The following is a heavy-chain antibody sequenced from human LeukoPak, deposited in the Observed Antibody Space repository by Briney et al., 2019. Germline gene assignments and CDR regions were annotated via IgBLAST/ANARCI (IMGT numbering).Heavy chain of an antibody. J-gene: IGHJ4*02. Sequence: PGGSLRLSCAASGSTFSSYAMSWVRQAPGKGLEWVSAISGSGGSTYYADSVKGRFTISRDNSKNTLYLQMNSLRAEDTAVYYCAKGGAAMIVVVMVTRLYFDYWGQGTLVTVSS. V-gene: IGHV3-23*01. CDR3: AKGGAAMIVVVMVTRLYFDY. D-gene: IGHD3-22*01. CDR1: GSTFSSYA. CDR2: ISGSGGST.